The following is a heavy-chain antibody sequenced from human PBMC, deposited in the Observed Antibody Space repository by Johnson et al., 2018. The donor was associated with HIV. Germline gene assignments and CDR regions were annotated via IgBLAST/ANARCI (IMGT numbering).Heavy chain of an antibody. CDR2: ISYDGANK. V-gene: IGHV3-30-3*01. Sequence: QVQVVESGGGVVQPGRSLRLSCAASGFTFSSYAMHWVRQAPGKGLEWVAVISYDGANKYYADSVKGPFTISSDNSKNTLYLQLNSLRAEDTAVYYCARDATAAGARTFDIWGQGTMVTVSS. D-gene: IGHD6-13*01. CDR3: ARDATAAGARTFDI. J-gene: IGHJ3*02. CDR1: GFTFSSYA.